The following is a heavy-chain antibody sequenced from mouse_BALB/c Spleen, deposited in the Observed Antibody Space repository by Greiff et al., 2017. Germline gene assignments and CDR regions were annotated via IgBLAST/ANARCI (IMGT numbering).Heavy chain of an antibody. CDR3: ARDSSGAWFAY. D-gene: IGHD3-2*01. J-gene: IGHJ3*01. CDR2: IYPGSGNT. CDR1: GYTFTDYY. Sequence: LMESGPELVKPGASVKISCKASGYTFTDYYINWVKQKPGQGLEWIGWIYPGSGNTKYNEKFKGKATLTVDTSSSTAYMQLSSLTSEDTAVYFCARDSSGAWFAYWGQGTLVTVSA. V-gene: IGHV1-84*02.